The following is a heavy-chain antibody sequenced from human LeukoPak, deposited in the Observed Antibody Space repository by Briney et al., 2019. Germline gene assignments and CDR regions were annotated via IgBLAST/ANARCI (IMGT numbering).Heavy chain of an antibody. D-gene: IGHD3-10*01. J-gene: IGHJ4*02. CDR3: ARDVSTHGSRGDYFDY. CDR2: IFHGGST. Sequence: PSETLSLTCAVSGGSTSSSNWWSWVRQPPGKGLEWIGEIFHGGSTNFNPSLKSRVTISIDTSKNQFSLKLSSVTAADTAVYYCARDVSTHGSRGDYFDYWGQGTLVTVSS. V-gene: IGHV4-4*02. CDR1: GGSTSSSNW.